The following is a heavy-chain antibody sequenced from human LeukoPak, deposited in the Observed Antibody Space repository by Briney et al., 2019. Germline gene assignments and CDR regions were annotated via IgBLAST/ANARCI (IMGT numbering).Heavy chain of an antibody. CDR1: GFTFSSYA. Sequence: PGGSLRLSCASSGFTFSSYAMSWVRQAPGKGLEWVSAISGSGGSTYYADSVKGRFTISRDNSENTLYLQMNSLRAEDTAVYYCAKDVGEVITAVFDYWGQGTLVTVSS. J-gene: IGHJ4*02. CDR2: ISGSGGST. CDR3: AKDVGEVITAVFDY. D-gene: IGHD3-22*01. V-gene: IGHV3-23*01.